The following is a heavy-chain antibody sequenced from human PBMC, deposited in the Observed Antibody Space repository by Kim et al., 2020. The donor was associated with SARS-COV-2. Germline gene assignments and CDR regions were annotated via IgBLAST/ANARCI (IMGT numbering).Heavy chain of an antibody. CDR1: GGSISSYY. V-gene: IGHV4-4*07. D-gene: IGHD1-1*01. J-gene: IGHJ5*02. CDR2: IYTSGST. Sequence: SETLSLTCTVSGGSISSYYWSWIRQPAGKGLEWIGRIYTSGSTNYNPSLKSRVTMSVDTSKNQFSLKLSSVTAADTAVYYCARDAWTPGRWNWFDPWGQGTLVTVSS. CDR3: ARDAWTPGRWNWFDP.